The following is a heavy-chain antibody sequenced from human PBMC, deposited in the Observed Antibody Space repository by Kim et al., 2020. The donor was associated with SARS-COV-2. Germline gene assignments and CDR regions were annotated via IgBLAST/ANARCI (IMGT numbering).Heavy chain of an antibody. V-gene: IGHV2-70*11. CDR1: GFSLSTRGMC. CDR3: ARIRGSGTTRSQSYHYYMDI. CDR2: IDWDDDK. Sequence: SGPTLVNPTQTLTLTCTFSGFSLSTRGMCVSWIHQPPGKALEWLARIDWDDDKYYNTSLKTRLTISKDTSKNQVVLTMTNMDPVDTATYYCARIRGSGTTRSQSYHYYMDIWGKGTTVTVSS. J-gene: IGHJ6*03. D-gene: IGHD1-7*01.